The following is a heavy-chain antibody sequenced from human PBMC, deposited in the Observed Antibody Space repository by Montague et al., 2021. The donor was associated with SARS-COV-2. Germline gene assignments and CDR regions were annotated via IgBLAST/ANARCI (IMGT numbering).Heavy chain of an antibody. D-gene: IGHD2-8*01. CDR1: GGSISGFY. V-gene: IGHV4-59*01. J-gene: IGHJ6*02. CDR2: IYYSGST. Sequence: SETLSLTCTVSGGSISGFYWSWIRQPQGKGLEWIGYIYYSGSTKYNPSLESRVAVSVDRSKNQVSLKLTSVTAADTAVYYCARLLRSCTNGVCRTYYYYALDVWGQGTTVTVSS. CDR3: ARLLRSCTNGVCRTYYYYALDV.